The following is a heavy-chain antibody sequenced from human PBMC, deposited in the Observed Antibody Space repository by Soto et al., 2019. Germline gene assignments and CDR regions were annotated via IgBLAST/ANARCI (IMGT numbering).Heavy chain of an antibody. CDR3: ARQEYYYYGMDV. J-gene: IGHJ6*02. Sequence: SLRLSCAASGSTFSSYGMHWVRQAPGKGLEWVAVIWYDGSNKYYADSVKGRFTISRDNSKNTLYLQMNSLRAEDTAVYYCARQEYYYYGMDVWGQGTTVTVSS. V-gene: IGHV3-33*01. CDR1: GSTFSSYG. CDR2: IWYDGSNK.